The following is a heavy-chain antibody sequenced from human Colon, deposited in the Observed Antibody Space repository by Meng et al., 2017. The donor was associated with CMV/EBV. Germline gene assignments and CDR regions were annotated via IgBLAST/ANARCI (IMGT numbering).Heavy chain of an antibody. CDR3: AKTVTTNYYYGMDV. CDR1: GFTVSSKF. CDR2: VYSSGST. Sequence: GESLKISCAASGFTVSSKFMSWVRQAPGKGLEWVSVVYSSGSTYYADSVKGRFTISRDNSKNTLYLQMNSLRAEDTAVYYCAKTVTTNYYYGMDVWGQGTTVTVSS. V-gene: IGHV3-53*01. J-gene: IGHJ6*02. D-gene: IGHD4-17*01.